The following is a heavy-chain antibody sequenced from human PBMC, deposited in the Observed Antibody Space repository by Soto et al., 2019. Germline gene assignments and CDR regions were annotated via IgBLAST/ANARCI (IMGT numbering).Heavy chain of an antibody. D-gene: IGHD3-16*02. V-gene: IGHV1-18*01. J-gene: IGHJ6*03. Sequence: ASVKVSCKASGYTFSSHAISWVRQAPGQGLEWLGRISTYNGNTNYAQKLQGRVTMTTDTSTSTAYMELRSLRSDDTAVYYCARDSLSTPIYYYYFYMDVWGKGTTVTVSS. CDR2: ISTYNGNT. CDR3: ARDSLSTPIYYYYFYMDV. CDR1: GYTFSSHA.